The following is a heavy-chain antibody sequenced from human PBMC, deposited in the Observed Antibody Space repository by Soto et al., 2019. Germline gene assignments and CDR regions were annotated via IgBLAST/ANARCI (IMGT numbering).Heavy chain of an antibody. J-gene: IGHJ4*02. CDR2: IYHTGTT. Sequence: SDTLYLTSDVSGYAISSGFYGAWIRQPPGKRLEWIGNIYHTGTTYYNPSLKSRVTMSVDTSKNQFSLRLSSVTAADTAVYYCARFFGNSFDYWGQGTLVTVSS. CDR3: ARFFGNSFDY. D-gene: IGHD3-3*01. V-gene: IGHV4-38-2*01. CDR1: GYAISSGFY.